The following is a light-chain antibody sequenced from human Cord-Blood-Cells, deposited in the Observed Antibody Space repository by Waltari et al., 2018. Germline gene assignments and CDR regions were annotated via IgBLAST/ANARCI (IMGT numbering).Light chain of an antibody. Sequence: DIVMTQSPDSLAVSLGERATINCKSSQSVLYSSNNKNYLAWYQQKQGQPPKLLIYWASTRESWVPDRFSGSGSGTDFTLTISSLQAEDVAVYYCQQYYSTPFTFGPGTKVDIK. CDR1: QSVLYSSNNKNY. V-gene: IGKV4-1*01. CDR3: QQYYSTPFT. CDR2: WAS. J-gene: IGKJ3*01.